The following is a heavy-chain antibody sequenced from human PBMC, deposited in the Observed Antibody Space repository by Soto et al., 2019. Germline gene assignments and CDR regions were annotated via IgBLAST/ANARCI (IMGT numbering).Heavy chain of an antibody. CDR1: GGSISGYY. V-gene: IGHV4-59*01. Sequence: PSGTLSLTCTVSGGSISGYYWSWIRQPPGKGLEWIGYIYYSGSTYYNPSLKSRVTISVDTSKNQFSLKPNSVTVADTAVYYCARDLWGYCGADCYPLDVWGQGTTVTVSS. CDR2: IYYSGST. CDR3: ARDLWGYCGADCYPLDV. D-gene: IGHD2-21*02. J-gene: IGHJ6*02.